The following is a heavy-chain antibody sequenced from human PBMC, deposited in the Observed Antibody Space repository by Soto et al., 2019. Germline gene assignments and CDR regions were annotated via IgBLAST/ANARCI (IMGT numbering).Heavy chain of an antibody. D-gene: IGHD2-15*01. Sequence: QVQLQQRGAGLLKPSETLSLTCAVYGGSFSGFYWSWIRQPPGKGLEWIGEINHSGSTNYNPSLKIRVTISADTSKNQFSLQLSSVTAADTAVYDCVSKLGSCTGGSCNWYFDLWGRGTLVTV. J-gene: IGHJ2*01. V-gene: IGHV4-34*01. CDR2: INHSGST. CDR1: GGSFSGFY. CDR3: VSKLGSCTGGSCNWYFDL.